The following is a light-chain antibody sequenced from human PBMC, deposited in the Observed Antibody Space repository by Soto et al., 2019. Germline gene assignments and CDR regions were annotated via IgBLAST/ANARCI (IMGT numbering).Light chain of an antibody. CDR2: AAS. V-gene: IGKV1-6*01. CDR3: LQDYNYPLT. J-gene: IGKJ2*01. CDR1: QAIGSD. Sequence: AIQMTQSPSSLSASVGDRVTITCRASQAIGSDLTWYQQKPGRAPNLLIFAASNLQSGVPSRFSGSGSGTDFTLTISSLQPEDFATYYCLQDYNYPLTFGHGTKLEIK.